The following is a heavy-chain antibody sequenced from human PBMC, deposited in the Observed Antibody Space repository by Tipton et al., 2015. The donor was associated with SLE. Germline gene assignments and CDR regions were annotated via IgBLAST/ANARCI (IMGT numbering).Heavy chain of an antibody. CDR1: GFTFDDYA. Sequence: SLRLSCAASGFTFDDYAMHWVRQAPGKGLEWVSLISWDGGSTYYADSVKGRFTISRDNSKNPLYLQMNSLRAEDTALYYCAKASHDYGPSNWFDPWGQGTLVTVSS. CDR2: ISWDGGST. V-gene: IGHV3-43D*04. J-gene: IGHJ5*02. CDR3: AKASHDYGPSNWFDP. D-gene: IGHD4-17*01.